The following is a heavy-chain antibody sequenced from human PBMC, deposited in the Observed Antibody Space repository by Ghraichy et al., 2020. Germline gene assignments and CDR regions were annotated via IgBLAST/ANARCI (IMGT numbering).Heavy chain of an antibody. CDR2: ISSSSSYI. J-gene: IGHJ4*02. Sequence: GESLNISCAASGFTFSSYSMNWVRQAPGKGLEWVSSISSSSSYIYYADSVKDRFTISRDNAKNSLYLQMNSLRAEDTAVYYCARDSNITMVRGVMGYWGQGTLVTVSS. D-gene: IGHD3-10*01. CDR1: GFTFSSYS. CDR3: ARDSNITMVRGVMGY. V-gene: IGHV3-21*01.